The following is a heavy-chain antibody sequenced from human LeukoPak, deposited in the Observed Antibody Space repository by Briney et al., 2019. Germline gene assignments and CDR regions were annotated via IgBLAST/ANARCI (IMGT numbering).Heavy chain of an antibody. Sequence: GGSLRLSCAASGFTFSSYSMNWVRQAPGKGLEWVSSIGSSSSYIYYADSVKGRFTISRDNAKNSLYLQMNSLRAEDTAVYYCARANPRVSYSNWFDPWGQGTLVTVSS. CDR3: ARANPRVSYSNWFDP. V-gene: IGHV3-21*01. J-gene: IGHJ5*02. CDR2: IGSSSSYI. CDR1: GFTFSSYS. D-gene: IGHD3-16*01.